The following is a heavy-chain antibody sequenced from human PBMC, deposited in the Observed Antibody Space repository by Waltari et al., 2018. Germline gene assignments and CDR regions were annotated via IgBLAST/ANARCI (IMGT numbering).Heavy chain of an antibody. Sequence: QIQLVQSGPEVKKPGASVKVSCKASGDTFTSFGISWVRQAPGQGLEWMGWSSVYNGNTRYAAKIQGRVTMPTDTSTSTAYMELRSLRFDDTAIYYCAVGEGDSLLYYYIDVWGKGTTVTVSS. V-gene: IGHV1-18*01. CDR1: GDTFTSFG. D-gene: IGHD2-21*02. CDR3: AVGEGDSLLYYYIDV. CDR2: SSVYNGNT. J-gene: IGHJ6*03.